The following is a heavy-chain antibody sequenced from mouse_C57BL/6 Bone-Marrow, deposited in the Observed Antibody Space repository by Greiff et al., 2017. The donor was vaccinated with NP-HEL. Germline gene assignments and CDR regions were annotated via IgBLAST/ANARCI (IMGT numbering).Heavy chain of an antibody. V-gene: IGHV5-16*01. CDR1: GFTFSDYY. CDR3: AREEISSYGYFDV. Sequence: EVQRVESEGGLVQPGSSMKLSCTASGFTFSDYYMAWVRQVPEKGLEWVANINYDGSSTYYLDSLKSRFIISRDNAKNILYLQMSSLKSEDTATYYCAREEISSYGYFDVWGTGTTVTVSS. D-gene: IGHD1-1*01. CDR2: INYDGSST. J-gene: IGHJ1*03.